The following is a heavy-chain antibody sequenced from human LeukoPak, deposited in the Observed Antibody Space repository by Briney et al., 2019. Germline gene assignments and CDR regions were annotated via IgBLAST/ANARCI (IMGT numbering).Heavy chain of an antibody. CDR2: IIYDGSNK. J-gene: IGHJ4*02. CDR3: AKDPSYTAAGIDY. Sequence: GGSLRLSCAASGFTFSIYGMHWVRQAPGKGLEWVAAIIYDGSNKYYADSVKGRFTISRDNSKNTLDLQMSSLRAEDTAVYYCAKDPSYTAAGIDYWGQGTLVTVSS. CDR1: GFTFSIYG. D-gene: IGHD6-13*01. V-gene: IGHV3-30*18.